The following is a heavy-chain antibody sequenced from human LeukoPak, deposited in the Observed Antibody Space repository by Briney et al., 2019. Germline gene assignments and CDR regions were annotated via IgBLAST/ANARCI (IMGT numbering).Heavy chain of an antibody. J-gene: IGHJ6*02. D-gene: IGHD4-11*01. Sequence: ASVKVSCKASGYTFTSYGISWVRQAPGQGLEWMGWISAYNGNTDYAQKLQGRVTMTTDTSTSTAYMELRSLRSDDTAVYYRARDSSLAGYSNSGMDVWGQGTTVTVSS. CDR1: GYTFTSYG. V-gene: IGHV1-18*01. CDR2: ISAYNGNT. CDR3: ARDSSLAGYSNSGMDV.